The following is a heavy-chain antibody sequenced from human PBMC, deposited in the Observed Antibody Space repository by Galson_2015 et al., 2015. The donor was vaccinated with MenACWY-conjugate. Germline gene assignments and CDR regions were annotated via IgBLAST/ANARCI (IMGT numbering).Heavy chain of an antibody. J-gene: IGHJ6*02. CDR2: ISSSSSYI. Sequence: SLRLSCAASGFTFSSYSMNWVRQAPGKGLEWVSSISSSSSYIYYADSVKGRFTISRDNAKNSLYLQMNSLRAEDTAVYYCARNCGYYYYGMDVWSQGTTVTVSS. CDR1: GFTFSSYS. V-gene: IGHV3-21*01. CDR3: ARNCGYYYYGMDV. D-gene: IGHD7-27*01.